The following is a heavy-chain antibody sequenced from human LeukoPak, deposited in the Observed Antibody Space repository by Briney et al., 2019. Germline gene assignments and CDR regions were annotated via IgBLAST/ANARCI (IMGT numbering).Heavy chain of an antibody. Sequence: PGGSLRLSCAASGFTFSSYGMHWVRQAPGKGLEWVAVIWYDGSNKYYADSVKGRFTISRDNSKNTLYLQMNSLRAEDTAVYYCARETRMKKGYYYGMDVWGQGTTVTVSS. CDR1: GFTFSSYG. J-gene: IGHJ6*02. D-gene: IGHD2-8*01. V-gene: IGHV3-33*01. CDR2: IWYDGSNK. CDR3: ARETRMKKGYYYGMDV.